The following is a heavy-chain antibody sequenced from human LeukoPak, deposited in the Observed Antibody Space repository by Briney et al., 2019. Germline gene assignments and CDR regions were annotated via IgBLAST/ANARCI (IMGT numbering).Heavy chain of an antibody. Sequence: GGSLRLSCEASGFTFGSYGTHWVRQGPGKGLEWVAIIWHDGSTQLYADSVKGRFIITREDSKNTLYLEMNSLRVEDTAVYYCAREASGYYRDFWGQGTLVIVSS. J-gene: IGHJ4*02. V-gene: IGHV3-33*01. CDR2: IWHDGSTQ. D-gene: IGHD3-3*01. CDR3: AREASGYYRDF. CDR1: GFTFGSYG.